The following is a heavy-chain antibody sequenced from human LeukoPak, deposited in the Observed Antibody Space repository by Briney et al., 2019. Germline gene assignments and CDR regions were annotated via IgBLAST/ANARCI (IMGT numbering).Heavy chain of an antibody. D-gene: IGHD6-19*01. CDR2: ISSSSSYI. J-gene: IGHJ3*02. V-gene: IGHV3-21*04. Sequence: PGGSLRLSCAASGFTFSSYSMNWVRQAPGKGLEWVSSISSSSSYIYYADSVKGRFTISRDNAKNSLYLQMNSLRAEDTAVYYCARIKAGYDAFDIWGQGTMVTVSS. CDR3: ARIKAGYDAFDI. CDR1: GFTFSSYS.